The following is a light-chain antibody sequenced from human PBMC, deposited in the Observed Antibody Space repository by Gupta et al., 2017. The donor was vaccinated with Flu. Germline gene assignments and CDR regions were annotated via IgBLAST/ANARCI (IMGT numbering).Light chain of an antibody. CDR2: WAS. V-gene: IGKV4-1*01. J-gene: IGKJ2*01. CDR1: QSVLYSSNNKNY. CDR3: QQYYSTPYT. Sequence: NCKSSQSVLYSSNNKNYLAWYQQKPGQPPKLLIYWASTRESGVPDRFSGSGSGTDFTLAISSLQAEDVAVYYCQQYYSTPYTFGQGTKLEIK.